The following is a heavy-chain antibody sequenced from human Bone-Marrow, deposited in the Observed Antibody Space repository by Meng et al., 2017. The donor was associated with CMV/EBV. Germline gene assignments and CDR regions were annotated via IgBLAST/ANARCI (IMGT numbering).Heavy chain of an antibody. CDR3: TTQIAVAGTYYYYYGMDV. D-gene: IGHD6-19*01. Sequence: NWVRQAPGKGLEWLALIDWDDDKYYSTSLKTRLTISKDTSKNQVVLTMTNMDPVDTATYYCTTQIAVAGTYYYYYGMDVWGQGTTVTVSS. J-gene: IGHJ6*02. CDR2: IDWDDDK. V-gene: IGHV2-70*18.